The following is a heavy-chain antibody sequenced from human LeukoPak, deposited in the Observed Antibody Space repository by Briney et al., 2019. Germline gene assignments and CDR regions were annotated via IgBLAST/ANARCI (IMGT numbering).Heavy chain of an antibody. D-gene: IGHD4-11*01. CDR2: IYYSGST. Sequence: KPSETLSLTCTVSGGSISSSSYYWGWIRQPPGKGLEWIGSIYYSGSTYYNPSLKSRVTISVDTSKNQFSLKLSSVTAADTAVYYCARDRDSNLLDYWGQGTLVTVSS. V-gene: IGHV4-39*07. CDR1: GGSISSSSYY. CDR3: ARDRDSNLLDY. J-gene: IGHJ4*02.